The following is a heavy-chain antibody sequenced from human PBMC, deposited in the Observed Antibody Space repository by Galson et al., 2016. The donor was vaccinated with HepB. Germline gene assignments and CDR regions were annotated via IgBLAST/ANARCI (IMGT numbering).Heavy chain of an antibody. V-gene: IGHV3-23*05. CDR2: IYGGGNDP. J-gene: IGHJ4*02. CDR1: GFTFGDFW. CDR3: AKDRGMEHHDYHFDF. Sequence: SGAVSGFTFGDFWMNWVRQAPGKGLEWVSSIYGGGNDPSYADSVKGRFTISRDNSKSTPYLQMNSLRAEDTAVYYCAKDRGMEHHDYHFDFWGQGAQVTVPS. D-gene: IGHD3-16*01.